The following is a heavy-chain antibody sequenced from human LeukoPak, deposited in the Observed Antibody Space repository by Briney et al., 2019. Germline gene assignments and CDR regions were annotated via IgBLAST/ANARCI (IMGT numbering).Heavy chain of an antibody. CDR2: IYYSGST. J-gene: IGHJ3*02. CDR3: ARSITMIVHPERGAFDI. Sequence: SETLSLTCTVSGGSISSSSYYWGWIRQPPGKGLEWIGSIYYSGSTYYNPSLKSRVTISVDTSKNQFSLKLSSVTAADTAVYYCARSITMIVHPERGAFDIWGQGTMVTVSS. D-gene: IGHD3-22*01. V-gene: IGHV4-39*07. CDR1: GGSISSSSYY.